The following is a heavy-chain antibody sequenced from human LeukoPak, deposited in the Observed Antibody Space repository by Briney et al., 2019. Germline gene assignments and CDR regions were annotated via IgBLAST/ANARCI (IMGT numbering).Heavy chain of an antibody. V-gene: IGHV4-59*01. Sequence: PSETLSLTCTVSGGSISSYYWSWIRQPPGKGLEWIGYIYYSGSTNYNPSLKSRVTISVDTSKNQFSLKLSSVTAADTAVYYCARAQSDFWSGRDAFDIWGQGTMVTVSS. J-gene: IGHJ3*02. D-gene: IGHD3-3*01. CDR3: ARAQSDFWSGRDAFDI. CDR2: IYYSGST. CDR1: GGSISSYY.